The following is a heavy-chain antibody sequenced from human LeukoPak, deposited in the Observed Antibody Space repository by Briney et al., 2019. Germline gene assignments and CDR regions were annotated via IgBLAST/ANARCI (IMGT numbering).Heavy chain of an antibody. CDR2: IYSGGST. J-gene: IGHJ4*02. CDR1: GFTVSSNY. Sequence: TGGSLRLSCAAPGFTVSSNYMSWVRQAPGKGLEWVSVIYSGGSTYYADSVKGRSTISRDNSKNTLYLQMNSLRAEDTAVYYCAREIAAAGGNWGQGTLVTVSS. V-gene: IGHV3-66*01. CDR3: AREIAAAGGN. D-gene: IGHD6-13*01.